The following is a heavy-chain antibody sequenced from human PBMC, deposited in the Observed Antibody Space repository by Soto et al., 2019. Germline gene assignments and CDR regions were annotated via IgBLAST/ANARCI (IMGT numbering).Heavy chain of an antibody. CDR3: ARHADLYYFDY. CDR1: GGPISSNNYF. V-gene: IGHV4-39*01. J-gene: IGHJ4*02. Sequence: PSETLSLTCTVSGGPISSNNYFWGWIRQPPGKALEWIGSISYSGRTYYTPSLKSRVTISVDTSKNQFSLKLSSVTAADTAVYYCARHADLYYFDYWGQGTLVT. CDR2: ISYSGRT.